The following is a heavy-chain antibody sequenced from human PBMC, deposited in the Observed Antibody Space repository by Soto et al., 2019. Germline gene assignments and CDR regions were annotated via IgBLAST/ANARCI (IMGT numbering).Heavy chain of an antibody. V-gene: IGHV3-7*01. Sequence: GGSLRLSCAASGFTFSSYWMRWVRQAPGKGLEWVANIKQDGSEKYYVDSVKGRFTISRDNAKNSLYLQMNSLRAEDTAVYYCARDPNIVATRRGIYYYYGMDVWGQGTTVTASS. D-gene: IGHD5-12*01. CDR3: ARDPNIVATRRGIYYYYGMDV. J-gene: IGHJ6*02. CDR1: GFTFSSYW. CDR2: IKQDGSEK.